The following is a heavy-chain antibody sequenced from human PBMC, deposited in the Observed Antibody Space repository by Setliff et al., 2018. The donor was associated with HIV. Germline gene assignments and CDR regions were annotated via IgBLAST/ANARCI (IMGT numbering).Heavy chain of an antibody. CDR1: GYTFTSYD. J-gene: IGHJ6*02. D-gene: IGHD3-22*01. CDR2: ISAYNGNT. Sequence: ASVKVSCKASGYTFTSYDISWVRQAPGQGLEWMGWISAYNGNTNYAQKLQGRVTMTTDTSTSTAYMELRSLRSDDTAVYYCAREIGDYYDSSGYYPPTDYYYGMDVWGQGTTVTVSS. CDR3: AREIGDYYDSSGYYPPTDYYYGMDV. V-gene: IGHV1-18*01.